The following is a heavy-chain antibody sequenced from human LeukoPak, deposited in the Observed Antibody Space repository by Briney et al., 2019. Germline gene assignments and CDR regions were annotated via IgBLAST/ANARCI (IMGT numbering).Heavy chain of an antibody. V-gene: IGHV1-2*02. Sequence: ASVTVSCTASGYTFTGYYMHWVRQAPGQGLEWMAWINPNTGGTNFAQKFQGRVTMTRDTSISTAYMELSGLTSDDTAVYYCARAGGGWHYWYFDLWGRGTLVTVSS. CDR2: INPNTGGT. CDR3: ARAGGGWHYWYFDL. D-gene: IGHD6-19*01. CDR1: GYTFTGYY. J-gene: IGHJ2*01.